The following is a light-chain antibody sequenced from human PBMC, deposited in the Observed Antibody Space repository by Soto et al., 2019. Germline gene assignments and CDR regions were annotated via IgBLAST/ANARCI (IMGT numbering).Light chain of an antibody. CDR1: QGISSW. CDR2: AAS. J-gene: IGKJ2*01. CDR3: QQANSFPYT. V-gene: IGKV1-12*01. Sequence: DIPMTQSPSSASASVGDRVTITCRASQGISSWLAWYQQKPGKAPKLLIYAASSLQSGVPSRFSGCGGETDCTLTISSLQREDFAAEYRQQANSFPYTLSQGTKVESK.